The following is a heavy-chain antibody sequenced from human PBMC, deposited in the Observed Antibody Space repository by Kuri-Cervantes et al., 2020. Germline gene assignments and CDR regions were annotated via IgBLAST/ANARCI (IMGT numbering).Heavy chain of an antibody. CDR1: GCSVSSSSYY. J-gene: IGHJ3*02. D-gene: IGHD6-13*01. Sequence: SETLSLTCTVSGCSVSSSSYYWGWIRQPPGTGLEWIGEINHSGSTNYNPSLKSRATISVDTSKNQFSLKLSSVTAADTAVYYCARAPASYSRRVYRVVRAFDIWGQGTMVTVSS. V-gene: IGHV4-39*07. CDR3: ARAPASYSRRVYRVVRAFDI. CDR2: INHSGST.